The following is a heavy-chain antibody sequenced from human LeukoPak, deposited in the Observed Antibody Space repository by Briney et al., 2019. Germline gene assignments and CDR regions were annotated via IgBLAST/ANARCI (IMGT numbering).Heavy chain of an antibody. V-gene: IGHV5-51*01. Sequence: GESLKISCKGSGYRFNSYWIAWVRQMPGKGLEWMGIIYPDDSDTRYSPSFQGQVTISADKSVRTAYLQWSSLKASDTAMYYCARPNITSYYDSRGYDAFDVWGQGTMVTVSS. CDR2: IYPDDSDT. CDR3: ARPNITSYYDSRGYDAFDV. D-gene: IGHD3-22*01. J-gene: IGHJ3*01. CDR1: GYRFNSYW.